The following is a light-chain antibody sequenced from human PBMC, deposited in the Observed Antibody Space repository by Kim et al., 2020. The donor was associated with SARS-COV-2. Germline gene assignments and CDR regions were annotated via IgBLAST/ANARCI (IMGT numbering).Light chain of an antibody. Sequence: QRVSSSCIERRSLIGAGYDVHWDLQLPGTAAKLLIYDDSSRPSGIPGRFSGSKSGTSASLAITGLQAEDETDYYCQSYDSTLSASIFGGGTQLTVL. J-gene: IGLJ2*01. CDR2: DDS. CDR1: RSLIGAGYD. V-gene: IGLV1-40*01. CDR3: QSYDSTLSASI.